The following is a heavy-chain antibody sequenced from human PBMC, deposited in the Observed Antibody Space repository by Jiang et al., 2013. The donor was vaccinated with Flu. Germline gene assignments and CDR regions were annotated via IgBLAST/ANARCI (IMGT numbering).Heavy chain of an antibody. J-gene: IGHJ4*02. CDR3: TRDVRTSSDVHSFDY. Sequence: GAEVKKPGASVKVSCKASGYTFTSYYMHWVRQAPGQGLEWMGWINPNTGGTNYAQKFRDRVTMTRDTSINTAYMELSWLSSDDTAVYYCTRDVRTSSDVHSFDYWAREPWSPSPQ. CDR1: GYTFTSYY. V-gene: IGHV1-2*02. D-gene: IGHD6-25*01. CDR2: INPNTGGT.